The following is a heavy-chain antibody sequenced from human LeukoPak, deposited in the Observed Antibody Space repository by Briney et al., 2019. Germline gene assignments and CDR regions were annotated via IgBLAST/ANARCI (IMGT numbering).Heavy chain of an antibody. V-gene: IGHV3-21*01. J-gene: IGHJ6*03. Sequence: GGSLRLSCAASGFTFSSYSMNWVRQAPGKGLEWVSSISSSSSYIYYADSVKGRFTIFRDNAKNSLYLQMNSLRAEDTAVYYCARDQRTRAYYYYYYMDVWGKGTTVTVSS. CDR2: ISSSSSYI. CDR1: GFTFSSYS. CDR3: ARDQRTRAYYYYYYMDV.